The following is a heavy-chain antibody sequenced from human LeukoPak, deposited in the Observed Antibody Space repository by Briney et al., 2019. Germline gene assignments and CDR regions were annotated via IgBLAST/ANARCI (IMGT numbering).Heavy chain of an antibody. Sequence: GASVKLSCKASGDTFTGYYIHWVRQAPGQGLEWMGWFNPKTGGTNYAQIVQGRVTMTRDTSVSTAYMELSRLTSDDTAVYYCAREYQQLIGGNPCYWGQGTLVTVSS. D-gene: IGHD1-26*01. CDR2: FNPKTGGT. CDR1: GDTFTGYY. J-gene: IGHJ4*02. V-gene: IGHV1-2*02. CDR3: AREYQQLIGGNPCY.